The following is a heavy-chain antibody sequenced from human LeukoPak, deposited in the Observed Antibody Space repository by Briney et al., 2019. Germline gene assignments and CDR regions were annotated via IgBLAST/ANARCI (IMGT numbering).Heavy chain of an antibody. CDR3: ARRVRDDFWSGRGDWFDP. J-gene: IGHJ5*02. CDR2: IYYSGST. V-gene: IGHV4-39*01. CDR1: GGSISSGSYY. Sequence: SETLPLTCTVSGGSISSGSYYWGWIRQPPGKGLEWIGSIYYSGSTTYNPSLKRRVTISVDTSKNHFSLKVSSVTAADTAVSYCARRVRDDFWSGRGDWFDPWSQGTLVTVSA. D-gene: IGHD3-3*01.